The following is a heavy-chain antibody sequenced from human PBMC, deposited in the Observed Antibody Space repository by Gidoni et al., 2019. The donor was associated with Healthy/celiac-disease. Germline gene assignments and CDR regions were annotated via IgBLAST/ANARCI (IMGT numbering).Heavy chain of an antibody. J-gene: IGHJ6*02. CDR1: GYTFTSYY. Sequence: QVQLVQSGAEVKKPGASLKASCKASGYTFTSYYMHWVRQAPGQGLEWMGIINPSGGSTSYAQKFQGRVTMTRDTSTSTVYMELSSLRSEDTAVYYCARDFFPVVTAPDYYYGMDVWGQGTTVTVSS. D-gene: IGHD2-21*02. CDR3: ARDFFPVVTAPDYYYGMDV. V-gene: IGHV1-46*01. CDR2: INPSGGST.